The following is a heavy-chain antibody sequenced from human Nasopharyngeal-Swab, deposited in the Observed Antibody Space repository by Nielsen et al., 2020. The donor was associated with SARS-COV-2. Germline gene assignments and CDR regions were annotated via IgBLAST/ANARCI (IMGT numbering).Heavy chain of an antibody. CDR2: ISYDGSNK. V-gene: IGHV3-30*03. D-gene: IGHD6-13*01. Sequence: SCAASGFTFSSYGMHWVRQAPGKGLEWVAVISYDGSNKYYADSVKGRFTISRDNSKNTLYLQMNSLRAEDTAVYYCARDPAGYSSSWYDAFDIWGQGTMVTVSS. CDR1: GFTFSSYG. CDR3: ARDPAGYSSSWYDAFDI. J-gene: IGHJ3*02.